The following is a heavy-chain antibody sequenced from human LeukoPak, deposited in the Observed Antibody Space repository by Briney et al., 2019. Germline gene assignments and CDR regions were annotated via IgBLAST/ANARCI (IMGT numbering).Heavy chain of an antibody. CDR1: GGSISSGGYY. V-gene: IGHV4-61*08. CDR2: IYYSGST. Sequence: SQTLSLTCTVSGGSISSGGYYWSWIRQPPGKGLEWIGYIYYSGSTNYNPSLKSRVTISVDTSKNQFSLKLSSVTAADTAVYYCARDSNLRGVDYWGQGTLVTVSS. J-gene: IGHJ4*02. CDR3: ARDSNLRGVDY. D-gene: IGHD5/OR15-5a*01.